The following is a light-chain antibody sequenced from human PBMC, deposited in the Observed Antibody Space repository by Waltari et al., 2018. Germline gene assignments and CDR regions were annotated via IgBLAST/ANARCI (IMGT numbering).Light chain of an antibody. Sequence: VLTQSPGTLSLSPGERATLSCRASQSLTKNYLAWYQQKPGQAPRLLIYGASSRAAGMPDRFSGRWSGTDFTLTISRLEPEDFAVYYCQQYGSSVMYTFGQGTKLEIK. CDR1: QSLTKNY. CDR2: GAS. J-gene: IGKJ2*01. V-gene: IGKV3-20*01. CDR3: QQYGSSVMYT.